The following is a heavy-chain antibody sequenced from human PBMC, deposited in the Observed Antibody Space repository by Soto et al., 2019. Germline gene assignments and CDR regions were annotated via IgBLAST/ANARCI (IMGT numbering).Heavy chain of an antibody. J-gene: IGHJ6*02. Sequence: HVHLVESGGGVVQPGRSLRLSCAASGFTFSNYAMHWVRQAPGKGLEWVAVISYDGSDKYNANSVKGRFTISRDNSKNTLYLQMNSLRAEDTAVYYCARDTGPNGYNYYYFGMDVWGQGTTVTVSS. CDR2: ISYDGSDK. V-gene: IGHV3-30-3*01. CDR1: GFTFSNYA. D-gene: IGHD5-18*01. CDR3: ARDTGPNGYNYYYFGMDV.